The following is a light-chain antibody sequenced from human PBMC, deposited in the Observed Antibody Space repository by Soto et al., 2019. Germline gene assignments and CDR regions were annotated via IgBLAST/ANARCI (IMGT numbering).Light chain of an antibody. CDR1: QSVDSNY. Sequence: EIFLTQSPGTLSLSPGEEATLSCRASQSVDSNYLAWYQQKPGQTPRLIIYGASGRADGIPDRFSGSGSGTDFTLTISRLEPEDFAVYYCQQYGSSPTFGQGTRLEI. V-gene: IGKV3-20*01. CDR3: QQYGSSPT. J-gene: IGKJ5*01. CDR2: GAS.